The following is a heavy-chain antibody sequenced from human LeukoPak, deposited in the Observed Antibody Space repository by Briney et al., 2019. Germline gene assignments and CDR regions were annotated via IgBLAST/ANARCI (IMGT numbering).Heavy chain of an antibody. CDR2: IIPIFGTA. J-gene: IGHJ4*02. D-gene: IGHD3-9*01. CDR3: ARGRAGRYADAYDY. Sequence: ASVKVSCKASGGTFSSYAISWVRQAPGKGLEWMGGIIPIFGTANYAQKFQGRVTITADKSTSTAYMELSSLRSEYTAVYYCARGRAGRYADAYDYWGQGTLVTVSS. V-gene: IGHV1-69*06. CDR1: GGTFSSYA.